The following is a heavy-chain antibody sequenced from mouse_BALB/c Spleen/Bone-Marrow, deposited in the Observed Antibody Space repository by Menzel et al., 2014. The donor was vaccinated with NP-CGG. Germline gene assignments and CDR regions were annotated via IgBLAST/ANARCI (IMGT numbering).Heavy chain of an antibody. Sequence: QVQLQQSGAELVRPGSSVKISCKASGYPFSSYWMSWVKQRPGQGLEWIGQIYSGDGETNYNGKFKGNATLTADKSSSTAYMQLISLTSEDSAVYFCARKYGDYWGQGTTLTVSS. V-gene: IGHV1-80*01. CDR2: IYSGDGET. CDR1: GYPFSSYW. D-gene: IGHD2-10*02. J-gene: IGHJ2*01. CDR3: ARKYGDY.